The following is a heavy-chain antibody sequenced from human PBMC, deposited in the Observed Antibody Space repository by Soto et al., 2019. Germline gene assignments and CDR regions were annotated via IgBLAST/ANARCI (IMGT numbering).Heavy chain of an antibody. Sequence: EVQLVESGGGLVQPGGSLRLSCAASGFTFSSYSMNWVRQAPGTGLEWVSYISSSSSTIDYADSVKGRFTISRDNAKNSPYLQMNSLRAEGTAVYDCARHHERIAEIGCFDPWGQGTLVTVSS. CDR2: ISSSSSTI. J-gene: IGHJ5*02. CDR1: GFTFSSYS. CDR3: ARHHERIAEIGCFDP. D-gene: IGHD6-13*01. V-gene: IGHV3-48*01.